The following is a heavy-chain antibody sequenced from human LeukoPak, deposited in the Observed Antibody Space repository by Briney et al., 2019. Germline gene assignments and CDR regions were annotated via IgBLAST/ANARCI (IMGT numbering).Heavy chain of an antibody. CDR1: GDSMSDHY. CDR3: ARHYRKDYPDAGSSQYFHYIDV. J-gene: IGHJ6*03. D-gene: IGHD3-10*01. Sequence: SETLSLTCAVSGDSMSDHYWSWIRQPPGMTLEWIGYIYASGSTNYNPSLKGRVTISLDTSKNHFSLRLRSVTAADTALYYCARHYRKDYPDAGSSQYFHYIDVWGKGTTVTVSS. CDR2: IYASGST. V-gene: IGHV4-4*09.